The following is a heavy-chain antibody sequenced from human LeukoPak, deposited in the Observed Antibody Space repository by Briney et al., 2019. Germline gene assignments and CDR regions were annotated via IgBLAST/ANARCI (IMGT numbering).Heavy chain of an antibody. Sequence: ASVKVSCKASGYTFTSYGISWVRQTPGQGLEWMGWISAYNGNTNYAQKLQGRVTMTTDTSTSTAYMELRSLRSDDTAVYYCARDRYYDFWSGYYTGHWYFDLWGRGTLVTVSS. CDR2: ISAYNGNT. CDR1: GYTFTSYG. CDR3: ARDRYYDFWSGYYTGHWYFDL. D-gene: IGHD3-3*01. V-gene: IGHV1-18*01. J-gene: IGHJ2*01.